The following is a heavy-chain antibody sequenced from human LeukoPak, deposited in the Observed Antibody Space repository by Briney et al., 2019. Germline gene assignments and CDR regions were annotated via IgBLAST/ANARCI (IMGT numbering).Heavy chain of an antibody. CDR3: ARGGSYYAFDI. Sequence: PSETLSLTCTVSGGSISSYYWSWIRQPPGKGLEWIGYIYHSGSTYYNPSLKSRVTISVDRSKNQFSLKLSSVTAADTAVYYCARGGSYYAFDIWGQGTMVTVSS. V-gene: IGHV4-59*12. CDR2: IYHSGST. J-gene: IGHJ3*02. D-gene: IGHD1-26*01. CDR1: GGSISSYY.